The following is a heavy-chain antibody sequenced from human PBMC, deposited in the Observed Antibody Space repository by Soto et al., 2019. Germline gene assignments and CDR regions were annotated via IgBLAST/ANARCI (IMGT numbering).Heavy chain of an antibody. CDR1: GYTFTGYY. V-gene: IGHV1-2*02. CDR2: INPNSGGT. Sequence: GXSVKVSCKASGYTFTGYYMHWVRQAPGQGLEWMGWINPNSGGTNYAQKFQGRVTMTRDTSISTAYMELSRLRSDDTAVYYCAREGYYDSSGPASYGMDVWGQGTTVTVSS. CDR3: AREGYYDSSGPASYGMDV. J-gene: IGHJ6*02. D-gene: IGHD3-22*01.